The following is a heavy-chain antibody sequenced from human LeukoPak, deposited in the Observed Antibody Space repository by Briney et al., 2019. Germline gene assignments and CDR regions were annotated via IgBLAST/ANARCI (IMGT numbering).Heavy chain of an antibody. CDR3: ARETSDWYFDL. V-gene: IGHV3-30-3*01. CDR2: ISYDGSNK. CDR1: GFTFSSYA. Sequence: GGTLRLSCAASGFTFSSYAMHWVRQAPGKGLEWVAVISYDGSNKYSADSVKGRFTISRDNSKNTLYLQMNSLRAEDTAVWYRARETSDWYFDLWGRGTLVTVSS. J-gene: IGHJ2*01.